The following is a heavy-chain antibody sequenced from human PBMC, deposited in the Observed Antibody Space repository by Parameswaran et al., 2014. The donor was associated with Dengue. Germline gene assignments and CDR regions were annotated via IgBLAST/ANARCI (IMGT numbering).Heavy chain of an antibody. CDR2: ISSSSSYI. Sequence: VAEASRKGLEWVSSISSSSSYIYYADSVKGRFTISRDNAKNSLYLQMNSLRAEDTAVYYCARPDEAPPDGRWIPDVDTAMPVAFDIWGQGTMVTVSS. V-gene: IGHV3-21*01. CDR3: ARPDEAPPDGRWIPDVDTAMPVAFDI. J-gene: IGHJ3*02. D-gene: IGHD5-18*01.